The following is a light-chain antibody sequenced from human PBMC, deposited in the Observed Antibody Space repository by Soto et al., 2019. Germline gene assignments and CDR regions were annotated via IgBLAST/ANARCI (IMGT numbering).Light chain of an antibody. CDR2: GAS. CDR3: QQYASSPPRYT. CDR1: QSVSSSY. Sequence: EIVLTQSPGTLSLSPGERATLSCRASQSVSSSYLAWYQQKPGQAPRLLIYGASSRATGIPDSFSGSGSGTDYTLTIGRLEPEDFAVYYCQQYASSPPRYTLAQGTKLEIK. V-gene: IGKV3-20*01. J-gene: IGKJ2*01.